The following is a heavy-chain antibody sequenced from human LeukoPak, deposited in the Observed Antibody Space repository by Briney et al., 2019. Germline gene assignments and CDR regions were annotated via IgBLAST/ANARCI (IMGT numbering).Heavy chain of an antibody. Sequence: ASVKVSCKASGYTFTGYYMHWVRQAPGQGLEWMGWINPNSGGTNYAQKSQGWVTMTRDTSISTAYMELSRLRSDDTAVYYCARERATPHGPPYYYYGMDVWGQGTTVTVSS. CDR3: ARERATPHGPPYYYYGMDV. J-gene: IGHJ6*02. V-gene: IGHV1-2*04. CDR2: INPNSGGT. CDR1: GYTFTGYY. D-gene: IGHD4-17*01.